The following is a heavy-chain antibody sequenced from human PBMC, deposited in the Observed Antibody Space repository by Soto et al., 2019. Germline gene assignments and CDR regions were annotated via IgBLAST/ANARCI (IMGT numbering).Heavy chain of an antibody. Sequence: TXGTLALTCAVYGGSFSGYYWSWIRQPPGKGLEWIGEINHSGSTNYNPSLKSRVTISVDTSKNQFSLKLSSVTAADTAVYYCARTTVVSWFDPWGQGTLVTVSS. CDR3: ARTTVVSWFDP. V-gene: IGHV4-34*01. CDR2: INHSGST. D-gene: IGHD4-17*01. CDR1: GGSFSGYY. J-gene: IGHJ5*02.